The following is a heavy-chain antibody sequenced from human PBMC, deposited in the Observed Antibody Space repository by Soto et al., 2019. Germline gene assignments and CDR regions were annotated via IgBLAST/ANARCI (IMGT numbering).Heavy chain of an antibody. CDR3: ARGDGHYYASSGYFSWFDP. Sequence: QVQLVQSGAEVKKPGSSVKVSCKASGGTFSSYAISWVRQAPGQGLEWMGGIIPIFGTANYAQKFQGRVTITADESTSTAYMELSSMRSEDTAVYYCARGDGHYYASSGYFSWFDPLGQGTLVTVSS. CDR1: GGTFSSYA. V-gene: IGHV1-69*01. J-gene: IGHJ5*02. D-gene: IGHD3-22*01. CDR2: IIPIFGTA.